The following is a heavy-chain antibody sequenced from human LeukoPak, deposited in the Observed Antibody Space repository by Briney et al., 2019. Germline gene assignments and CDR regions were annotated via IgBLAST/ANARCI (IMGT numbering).Heavy chain of an antibody. Sequence: GGSLRPSCPASGFTVSSNYMSWVRQAPGKGLEWVPVIYSGGSTYYADSVKGRFTISRHNSKNTLYLQMNSLRAEDTAVYYCARDRVVSDYYYYGMDVWGQGTTVTVSS. V-gene: IGHV3-53*04. D-gene: IGHD2-15*01. CDR1: GFTVSSNY. CDR3: ARDRVVSDYYYYGMDV. CDR2: IYSGGST. J-gene: IGHJ6*02.